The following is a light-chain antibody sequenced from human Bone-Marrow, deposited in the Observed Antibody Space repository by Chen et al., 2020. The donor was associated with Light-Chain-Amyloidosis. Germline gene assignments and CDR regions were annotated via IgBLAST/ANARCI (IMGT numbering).Light chain of an antibody. V-gene: IGLV6-57*01. J-gene: IGLJ3*02. CDR3: QSYQGRSQGV. CDR1: SGSIATNY. CDR2: EDD. Sequence: NFMLIQPHSVSESPGKTVIISCTRSSGSIATNYVQWYQQRPGSSPPTVIYEDDQRPSGVPDRSSRSMERSSDSATLTISGLKTREEAVHCCQSYQGRSQGVLAGGRKLNVL.